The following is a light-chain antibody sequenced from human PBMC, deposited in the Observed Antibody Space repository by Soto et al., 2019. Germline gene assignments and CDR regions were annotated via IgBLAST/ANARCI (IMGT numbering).Light chain of an antibody. V-gene: IGKV4-1*01. Sequence: DIVMTQSPDSLAVSLGERATINCKSSQSVLYSSNNKNYLAWYQQKPGQPPKLLIYWASTRESGVPDRFSGSGSGSDFTLTISSLQAEDVAVYYCQQYYTNALTFGGGTKVVVK. CDR2: WAS. J-gene: IGKJ4*01. CDR1: QSVLYSSNNKNY. CDR3: QQYYTNALT.